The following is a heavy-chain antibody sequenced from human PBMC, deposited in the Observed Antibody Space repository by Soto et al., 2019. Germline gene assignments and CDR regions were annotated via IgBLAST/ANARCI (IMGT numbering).Heavy chain of an antibody. CDR3: ARDSPLIDSNYPLRTPRIWYFDL. J-gene: IGHJ2*01. V-gene: IGHV3-48*02. D-gene: IGHD4-4*01. Sequence: EVQLVESGGGLVQPGGSLRLSCAASGFTFSSYSMNWVRQAPGKGLEWVSYISSSSSTIYYADSVKGRFTISRDNAKNSLYLQMNSVRYEDTAVYYCARDSPLIDSNYPLRTPRIWYFDLWGRGTLVTVSS. CDR2: ISSSSSTI. CDR1: GFTFSSYS.